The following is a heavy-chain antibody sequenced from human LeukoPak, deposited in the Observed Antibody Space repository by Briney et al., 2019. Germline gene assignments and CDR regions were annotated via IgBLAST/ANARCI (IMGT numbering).Heavy chain of an antibody. CDR3: AKRGIAAAAPFDY. CDR1: GFTFSTYA. J-gene: IGHJ4*02. D-gene: IGHD6-13*01. Sequence: GGSLRLSCAASGFTFSTYAMSWVRQAPGKGLEWVSTISGTGDYTFYADSVKGRFTISRDNSKNTVYLQMNSLRADDTAVYYCAKRGIAAAAPFDYWGQGTLVTVSS. CDR2: ISGTGDYT. V-gene: IGHV3-23*01.